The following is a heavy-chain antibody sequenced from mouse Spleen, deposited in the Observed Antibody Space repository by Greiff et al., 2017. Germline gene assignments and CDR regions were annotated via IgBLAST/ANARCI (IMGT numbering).Heavy chain of an antibody. J-gene: IGHJ4*01. CDR2: ISSGSSTI. CDR3: ARGGYAMDY. Sequence: EVKLLESGGGLVKPGGSLKLSCAASGFTFSDYGMHWVRQAPGKGLEWVAYISSGSSTIYYADTVKGRSTISRDNAKNTLFLQMTSLRSEDTAMYYGARGGYAMDYWGQGTSVTVSS. V-gene: IGHV5-17*01. CDR1: GFTFSDYG. D-gene: IGHD1-1*02.